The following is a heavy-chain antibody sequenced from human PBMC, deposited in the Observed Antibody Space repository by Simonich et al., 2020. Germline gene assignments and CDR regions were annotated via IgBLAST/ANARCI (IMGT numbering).Heavy chain of an antibody. CDR2: IYYSGGT. J-gene: IGHJ3*02. D-gene: IGHD6-13*01. V-gene: IGHV4-39*01. CDR3: ARHAGFAFDI. CDR1: GGSISSSSYY. Sequence: QLQLQESGPGLVKPSETLSLTCTVSGGSISSSSYYWGWIRQPPGKGLGWIGRIYYSGGTYYNPSLKSRVTISGDTSKNQFSLKLSSVTAADTAVYYCARHAGFAFDIWGQGTMVTVSS.